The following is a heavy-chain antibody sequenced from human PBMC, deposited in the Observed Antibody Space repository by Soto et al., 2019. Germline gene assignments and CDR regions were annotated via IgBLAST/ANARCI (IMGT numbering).Heavy chain of an antibody. CDR1: GFSFSSYN. D-gene: IGHD3-10*01. Sequence: EVQLVESGGVLVQPGGSLRLSCAASGFSFSSYNMNWVRQAPGKGLEWVSCISSVGSTIYYADSVKGRFSITRDNAKNSLYLQMNSLRDEDTAVYYCAREGLLWFGELIRNYYNYAMDVWGQGTTVTVSS. CDR3: AREGLLWFGELIRNYYNYAMDV. V-gene: IGHV3-48*02. CDR2: ISSVGSTI. J-gene: IGHJ6*02.